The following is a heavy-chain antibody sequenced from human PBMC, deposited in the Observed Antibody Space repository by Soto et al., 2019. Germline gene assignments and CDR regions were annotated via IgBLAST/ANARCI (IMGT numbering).Heavy chain of an antibody. V-gene: IGHV5-51*01. Sequence: GESLKISCKGSGYSFTSYWIGWVRQMPGKGLEWMGIIYPGDSDTRYSPSFQGQVTISADKSISTAYLQWSSLKASDTAMYYCARSPRVVCSGGICYYEVKPSGAFDIWGQGTMVT. J-gene: IGHJ3*02. CDR1: GYSFTSYW. CDR2: IYPGDSDT. CDR3: ARSPRVVCSGGICYYEVKPSGAFDI. D-gene: IGHD2-15*01.